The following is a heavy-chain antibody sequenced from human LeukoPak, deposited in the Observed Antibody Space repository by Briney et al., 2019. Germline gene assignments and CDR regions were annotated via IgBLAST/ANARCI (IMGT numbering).Heavy chain of an antibody. Sequence: PSETLSLTCTVSGGSISSYSWSWIRQPPGKGLEWIGYIYHSGSTYYNPSLKSRVTISVDRSKNQFSLKLSSVTAADTAVYYCARSPPAYDSSGYYIYYFDYWGQGTLVTVSS. J-gene: IGHJ4*02. D-gene: IGHD3-22*01. V-gene: IGHV4-30-2*01. CDR2: IYHSGST. CDR1: GGSISSYS. CDR3: ARSPPAYDSSGYYIYYFDY.